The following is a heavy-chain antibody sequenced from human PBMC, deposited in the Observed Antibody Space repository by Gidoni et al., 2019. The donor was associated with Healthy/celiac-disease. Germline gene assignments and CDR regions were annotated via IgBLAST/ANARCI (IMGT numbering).Heavy chain of an antibody. V-gene: IGHV3-15*01. CDR2: IKSKTDGGTT. D-gene: IGHD3-9*01. CDR1: GLALSNAW. Sequence: EVQLVESGGGLVKPGGSLRLSCEASGLALSNAWMSWVRQAPGKGLEWVGRIKSKTDGGTTDYAAPVKGRFTSSRDDAKNTLYLQMNSLKTEDTAVYYCTTELNDILTGWGYWGQGTLVTVSS. J-gene: IGHJ4*02. CDR3: TTELNDILTGWGY.